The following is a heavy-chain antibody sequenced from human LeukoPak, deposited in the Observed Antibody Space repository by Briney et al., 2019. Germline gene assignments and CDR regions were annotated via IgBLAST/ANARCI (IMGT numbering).Heavy chain of an antibody. V-gene: IGHV1-46*01. CDR2: ISPSGGST. J-gene: IGHJ4*02. CDR1: GYTFTSNY. Sequence: ASVKVSCKAFGYTFTSNYMHWVRQAPGQGPEWMGVISPSGGSTTYAQKFQGRVTITADKSTSTAYMELSSLRSEDTAVYYCAREMATLLGSFDYWGQGTLVTVSS. CDR3: AREMATLLGSFDY. D-gene: IGHD5-24*01.